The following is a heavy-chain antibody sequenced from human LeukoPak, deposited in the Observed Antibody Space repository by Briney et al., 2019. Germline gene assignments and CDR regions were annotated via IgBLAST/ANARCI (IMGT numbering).Heavy chain of an antibody. V-gene: IGHV1-69*13. CDR2: IIPIFDTA. J-gene: IGHJ4*02. Sequence: ASVKVSCKASGGTFSSYAISWVRQAPGQGLEWMGGIIPIFDTANYAQKFQGRVTITADESTSTAYMELSSLRSEDTAVYYCARRYIAVAGSGQFDYWGQGTLVTVSS. CDR1: GGTFSSYA. D-gene: IGHD6-19*01. CDR3: ARRYIAVAGSGQFDY.